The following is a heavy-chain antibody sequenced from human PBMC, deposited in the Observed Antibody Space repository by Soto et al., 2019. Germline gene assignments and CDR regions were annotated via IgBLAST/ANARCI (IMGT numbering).Heavy chain of an antibody. Sequence: SETLSLTCAVYVGSFSGYYWSWIRQPPGKGLEWIGEINHSGSTNYNPSLKSRVTISVDTSKNQFSLKLSSVTAADTAVYYCATRYQYSKLYYYYYMDVWGKGTTVTVSS. CDR2: INHSGST. V-gene: IGHV4-34*01. CDR1: VGSFSGYY. J-gene: IGHJ6*03. D-gene: IGHD4-4*01. CDR3: ATRYQYSKLYYYYYMDV.